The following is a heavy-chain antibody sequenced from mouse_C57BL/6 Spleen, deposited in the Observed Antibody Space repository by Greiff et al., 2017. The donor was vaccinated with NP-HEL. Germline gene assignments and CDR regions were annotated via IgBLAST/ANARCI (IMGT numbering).Heavy chain of an antibody. J-gene: IGHJ2*01. CDR3: TRRGGFAYFDY. CDR1: GYTFTDYE. V-gene: IGHV1-15*01. Sequence: QVQLQQSGAELVRPGASVTLSCKASGYTFTDYEMHWVKQTPVHGLEWIGAIDPETGGTAYNQKFKGKAILTADKSSSTAYMELRSLTSEDSAVYYCTRRGGFAYFDYWGQGTTLTVSS. CDR2: IDPETGGT.